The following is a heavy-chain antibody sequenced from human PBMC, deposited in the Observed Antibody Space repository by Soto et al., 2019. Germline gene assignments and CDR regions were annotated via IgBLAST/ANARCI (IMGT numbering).Heavy chain of an antibody. J-gene: IGHJ4*02. V-gene: IGHV3-23*01. CDR1: VFTFSIYA. CDR3: AKDCFVRYRSGFDY. D-gene: IGHD2-15*01. CDR2: ISGSGGST. Sequence: GGSLPFSCASSVFTFSIYAMGWVRQAPGKGLDWVSAISGSGGSTYYADSVKGRFTISRDNSKNTLYLQMNSLRAEDTAVYYCAKDCFVRYRSGFDYWGQGTMFTVSS.